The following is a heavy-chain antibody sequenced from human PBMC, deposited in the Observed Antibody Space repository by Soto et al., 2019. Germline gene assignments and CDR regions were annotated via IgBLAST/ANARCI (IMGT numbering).Heavy chain of an antibody. CDR1: GYTFTSYG. J-gene: IGHJ5*02. Sequence: ASVKVSCKASGYTFTSYGISWVRQAPGKRLERMGWISANSGNTNYAQKFQGRVTMTRNTSTSTAYMELSSLRSEDTAVYYCARGSVLRFWEWFEVAWFDPWGQGTLVTVSS. D-gene: IGHD3-3*01. CDR2: ISANSGNT. V-gene: IGHV1-18*01. CDR3: ARGSVLRFWEWFEVAWFDP.